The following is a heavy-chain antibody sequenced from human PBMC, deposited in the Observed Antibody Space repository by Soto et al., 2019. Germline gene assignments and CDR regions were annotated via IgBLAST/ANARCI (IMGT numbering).Heavy chain of an antibody. CDR3: ARASYSSSWEIDY. D-gene: IGHD6-13*01. Sequence: SQDVSLTNVTAAASMNECRGSWVRNFPGKGLEWIGYIYYSGSTNYNPSLKSRITISLDTSKNQFSLKLSSVTAADTAVYYCARASYSSSWEIDYWGQGTLVTVSS. J-gene: IGHJ4*02. V-gene: IGHV4-59*01. CDR2: IYYSGST. CDR1: AASMNECR.